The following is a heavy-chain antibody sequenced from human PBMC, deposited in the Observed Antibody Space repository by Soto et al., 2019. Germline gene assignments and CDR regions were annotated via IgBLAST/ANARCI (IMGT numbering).Heavy chain of an antibody. J-gene: IGHJ4*02. CDR3: ASSEGDAFDY. CDR1: GLTFSDHY. CDR2: ISHSGSII. Sequence: QVQLVESGGGLGKPGGSLRLSCATSGLTFSDHYVSWIRQTPGKGLEWISYISHSGSIIYYAASVQGRFTISRDNAKNSLYLQMNSLRAEDTAVYYCASSEGDAFDYWGQGAQVIVSS. V-gene: IGHV3-11*01. D-gene: IGHD2-21*02.